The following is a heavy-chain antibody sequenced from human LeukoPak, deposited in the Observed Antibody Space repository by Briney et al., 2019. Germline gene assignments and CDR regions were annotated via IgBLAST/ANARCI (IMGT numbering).Heavy chain of an antibody. CDR3: ARDHVLLWFGELLHYGMDV. V-gene: IGHV4-59*11. CDR2: IYYSGST. J-gene: IGHJ6*04. Sequence: SETLSLTCTVSGGSISSHYWSWIRQPPGKGLEWIGYIYYSGSTNYNPSLKSRVTISVDTSKNQFSLKLSSVTAADTAVYYCARDHVLLWFGELLHYGMDVWGKGTTVTVSS. CDR1: GGSISSHY. D-gene: IGHD3-10*01.